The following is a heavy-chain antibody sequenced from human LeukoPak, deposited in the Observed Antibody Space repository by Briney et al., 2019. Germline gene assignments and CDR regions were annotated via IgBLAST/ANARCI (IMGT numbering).Heavy chain of an antibody. J-gene: IGHJ4*02. V-gene: IGHV3-23*01. Sequence: GGSLRLSCATSGFTSSNYGMSWVRQAPGKGLEWVSAISGSGGSTYYADSVKGRFTISRDNSKNTLYLQTNSLRAEDTAVYYCAKGRRGLGLFDYWGQGTLVTVSS. CDR2: ISGSGGST. CDR1: GFTSSNYG. D-gene: IGHD1-14*01. CDR3: AKGRRGLGLFDY.